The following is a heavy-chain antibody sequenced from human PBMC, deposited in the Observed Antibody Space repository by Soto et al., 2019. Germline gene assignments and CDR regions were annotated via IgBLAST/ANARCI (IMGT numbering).Heavy chain of an antibody. J-gene: IGHJ6*02. V-gene: IGHV4-59*08. CDR3: ARRIKYYYAMDV. D-gene: IGHD2-15*01. Sequence: LSLTCTVSGGSISSYYWSWIRQPPGKGLEWIGYISDSGSTNYNPSLKSRVTISVDTSNNQFSLKLSSVTAADTAVYYCARRIKYYYAMDVWGQGTTVTVSS. CDR1: GGSISSYY. CDR2: ISDSGST.